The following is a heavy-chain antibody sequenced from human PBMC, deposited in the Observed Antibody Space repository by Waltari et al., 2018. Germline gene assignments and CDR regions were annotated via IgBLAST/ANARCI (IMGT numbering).Heavy chain of an antibody. J-gene: IGHJ4*02. CDR2: ISGSGGST. Sequence: SWVRQAPGKGLEWVSAISGSGGSTYYADSVKGRFTISRDNSKNTLYLQMNSLRAEDTAVYYCAKDSVRAYYYDSSGYSDYWGQGTLVTVSS. D-gene: IGHD3-22*01. CDR3: AKDSVRAYYYDSSGYSDY. V-gene: IGHV3-23*01.